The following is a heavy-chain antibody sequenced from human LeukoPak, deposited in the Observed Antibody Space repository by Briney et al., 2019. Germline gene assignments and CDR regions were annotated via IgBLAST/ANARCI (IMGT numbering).Heavy chain of an antibody. CDR1: GYSFTSYW. J-gene: IGHJ3*02. CDR2: IYPGDSDT. CDR3: ARHGKAVAAIDAFDI. Sequence: GESLKISCKGSGYSFTSYWIGWVRQMPGKGLEWMGIIYPGDSDTRYSPSFQGQVTISADKSISTAYLQWSSLKASDTAMYYCARHGKAVAAIDAFDIWGQGTMVTVSS. V-gene: IGHV5-51*01. D-gene: IGHD6-19*01.